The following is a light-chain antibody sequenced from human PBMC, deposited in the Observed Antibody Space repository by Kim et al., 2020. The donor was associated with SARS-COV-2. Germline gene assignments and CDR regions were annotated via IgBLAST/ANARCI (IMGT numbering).Light chain of an antibody. CDR1: TIGSKS. V-gene: IGLV3-21*04. CDR2: YDS. CDR3: QVWDSSSDHVV. Sequence: APGKTAWITCGGNTIGSKSVHWYQQKPGQAPVLVIYYDSDRPSGITERFSGSNSGNTATLTRRRVEDGDEADYYCQVWDSSSDHVVVGGGTKVTVL. J-gene: IGLJ2*01.